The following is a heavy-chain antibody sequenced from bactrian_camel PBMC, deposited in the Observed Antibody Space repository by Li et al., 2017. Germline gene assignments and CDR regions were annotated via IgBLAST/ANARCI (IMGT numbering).Heavy chain of an antibody. J-gene: IGHJ4*01. D-gene: IGHD3*01. V-gene: IGHV3S1*01. Sequence: HVQLVESGGGSVQAGGSLRLSCAYSGYTVSTYCMAWFRQAAGNEREGVAAIYTGGGSLYYADSVKGRFTISRDNAKNTLYLQMNSLKPEDTAMYYCAAETPPCTVIGGMKPPSWFTYWGRGTQVTVS. CDR2: IYTGGGSL. CDR1: GYTVSTYC. CDR3: AAETPPCTVIGGMKPPSWFTY.